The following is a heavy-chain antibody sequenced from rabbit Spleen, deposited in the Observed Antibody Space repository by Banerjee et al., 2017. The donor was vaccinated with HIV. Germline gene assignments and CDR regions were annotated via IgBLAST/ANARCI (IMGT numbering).Heavy chain of an antibody. CDR2: IYAGSSGST. CDR3: ARSSDSNDCFNL. V-gene: IGHV1S40*01. Sequence: QSLEESGEDLVKPGASLTLTCTASGFDFSSYWMCWVRQAPGKGLEWIACIYAGSSGSTYYASWAKGRFTISKTSSTTVTLQMTSLTAADTATYFCARSSDSNDCFNLWGPGTLVTVS. CDR1: GFDFSSYW. J-gene: IGHJ4*01. D-gene: IGHD1-1*01.